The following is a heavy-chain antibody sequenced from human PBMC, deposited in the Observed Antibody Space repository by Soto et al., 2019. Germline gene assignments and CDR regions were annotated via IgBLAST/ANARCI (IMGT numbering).Heavy chain of an antibody. Sequence: QLQLQESGPGLVKPSETLSLTCTVSGGSISSSSYYWGWIRQPPGKGLEWIGSIYYSGSTYYNPSLKSRVTIAVDTAKSQCSLKLSAVTAADTAVYYCARLEWELIYWGQGTLVTVSS. CDR2: IYYSGST. D-gene: IGHD1-26*01. J-gene: IGHJ4*02. V-gene: IGHV4-39*01. CDR1: GGSISSSSYY. CDR3: ARLEWELIY.